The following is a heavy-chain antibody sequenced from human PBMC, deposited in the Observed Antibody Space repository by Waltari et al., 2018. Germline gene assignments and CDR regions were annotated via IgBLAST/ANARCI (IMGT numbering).Heavy chain of an antibody. CDR1: GHTFTALS. D-gene: IGHD6-6*01. J-gene: IGHJ2*01. Sequence: VQGVQSGAEVEEPGAAVEVACRSSGHTFTALSMHLVRQAPGIGLVWMGGLDADDEETIYAQKVQCTVTRNKYTSTDKANMKRRSLGAEDTAVYDYERDPYIAAVSGGYFDIWGRGTMVTVSS. CDR3: ERDPYIAAVSGGYFDI. V-gene: IGHV1-24*01. CDR2: LDADDEET.